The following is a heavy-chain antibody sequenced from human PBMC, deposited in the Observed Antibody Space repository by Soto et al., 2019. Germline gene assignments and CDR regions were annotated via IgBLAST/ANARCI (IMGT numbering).Heavy chain of an antibody. Sequence: QVQLQESGPGLVEPSETLSLTCNVSGASISSYHWSWVRQPPGKGLDYIGYISHSGTANYNPSLKSRVIISRDTSKNQFSLKLTSVTAADTAVSLCARLGYCSGGRCYIAYHFDYWGQGTLVTVSS. V-gene: IGHV4-59*08. J-gene: IGHJ4*02. CDR3: ARLGYCSGGRCYIAYHFDY. D-gene: IGHD2-15*01. CDR1: GASISSYH. CDR2: ISHSGTA.